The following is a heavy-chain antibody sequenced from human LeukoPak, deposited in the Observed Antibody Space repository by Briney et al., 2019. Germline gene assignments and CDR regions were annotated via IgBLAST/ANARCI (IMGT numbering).Heavy chain of an antibody. V-gene: IGHV4-59*12. D-gene: IGHD2-15*01. CDR3: ARDLGADCSGGTCLNWFDP. CDR2: IYYSGST. J-gene: IGHJ5*02. CDR1: GGSISSYY. Sequence: PSETLSLTCTVSGGSISSYYWSWVRQPPGKGLEWIGYIYYSGSTNYNPSLKSRVTISVDTPKNQFSLKLSSVTAADTAVYYCARDLGADCSGGTCLNWFDPWGQGTLVTVSS.